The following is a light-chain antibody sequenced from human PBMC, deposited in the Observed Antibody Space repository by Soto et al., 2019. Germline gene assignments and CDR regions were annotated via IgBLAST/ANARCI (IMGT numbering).Light chain of an antibody. CDR3: NSYAGSKNFGV. CDR2: EVT. J-gene: IGLJ3*02. Sequence: QSALTQPPSASGSPGQSVTISCTGTSSDVGAYNYVSWHQQHPGKAPKLIIYEVTKRPSGVPDRFSGSKSGNTASLTVSGLQAEDEADYYCNSYAGSKNFGVFGGGTKLTVL. V-gene: IGLV2-8*01. CDR1: SSDVGAYNY.